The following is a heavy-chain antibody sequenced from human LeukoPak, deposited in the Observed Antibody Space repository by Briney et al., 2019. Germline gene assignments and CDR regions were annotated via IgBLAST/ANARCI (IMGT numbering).Heavy chain of an antibody. V-gene: IGHV4-38-2*01. J-gene: IGHJ4*02. CDR2: IYHSGST. CDR3: ARQFRAYFDY. D-gene: IGHD5-24*01. CDR1: GYSISSGYY. Sequence: SETLSLTCAVSGYSISSGYYWVWIRQPPGKGLEWIGSIYHSGSTYYNPSLKSRVTISVDTSKNQFSLKLSSVTAADTAVYYCARQFRAYFDYWGQGTLVTVSS.